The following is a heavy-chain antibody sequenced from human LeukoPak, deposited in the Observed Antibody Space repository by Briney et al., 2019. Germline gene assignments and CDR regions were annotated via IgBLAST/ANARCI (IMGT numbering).Heavy chain of an antibody. D-gene: IGHD3-10*01. V-gene: IGHV3-30*02. J-gene: IGHJ4*02. CDR1: GFTFSSYG. Sequence: GGSLRLSCAASGFTFSSYGMHWVRQAPGKGLEWVAFIRYDGSNKYYADSVKGRFTISRDNSKNTLYLQMNSLRAEDTAVYYCAKGSTYGSGSYQYYFDYWGQGTLVTVSS. CDR2: IRYDGSNK. CDR3: AKGSTYGSGSYQYYFDY.